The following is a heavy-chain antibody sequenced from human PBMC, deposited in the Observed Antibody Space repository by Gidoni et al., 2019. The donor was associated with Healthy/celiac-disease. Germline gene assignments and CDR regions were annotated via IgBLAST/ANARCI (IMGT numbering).Heavy chain of an antibody. CDR2: SRWDGGST. CDR1: GFTFDDYT. Sequence: EVQLVESGGVVVQPGGSLRLSCAASGFTFDDYTMHLVRPAPGKGLEWVSLSRWDGGSTYYADSVKGRFTISRDNSKNSLYLQMNSLRTEDTALYYCAKDIGCTGGVCPVPYYYYYGMDVWGQGTTVTVSS. V-gene: IGHV3-43*01. J-gene: IGHJ6*02. CDR3: AKDIGCTGGVCPVPYYYYYGMDV. D-gene: IGHD2-8*02.